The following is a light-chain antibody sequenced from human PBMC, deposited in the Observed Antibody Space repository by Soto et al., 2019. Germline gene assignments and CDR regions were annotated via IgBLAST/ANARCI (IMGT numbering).Light chain of an antibody. CDR2: GAS. J-gene: IGKJ1*01. CDR3: QHYNDWRWT. V-gene: IGKV3-15*01. Sequence: EIVMTQSPATLSVSPGEGATLSCRASQSISSKLAWYQQKRGQAPRLLIYGASTRATGVPARFSGSGSGTEFTLTISSLQSEDLAVYYCQHYNDWRWTFGQGTKVEIE. CDR1: QSISSK.